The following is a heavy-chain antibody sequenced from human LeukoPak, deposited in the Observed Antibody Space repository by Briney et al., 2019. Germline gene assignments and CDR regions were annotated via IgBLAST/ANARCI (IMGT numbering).Heavy chain of an antibody. Sequence: PGGSLRLSCAASGFIFSSYWMSWVRQAPGKGLEWVANIKQDGSEKDYVDSVKGRFTISRDNAKNSLFLQMNSLRAEDTAVYYCARDNGWSADFWGQGTLVTVSS. CDR3: ARDNGWSADF. J-gene: IGHJ4*02. CDR2: IKQDGSEK. CDR1: GFIFSSYW. D-gene: IGHD2-15*01. V-gene: IGHV3-7*03.